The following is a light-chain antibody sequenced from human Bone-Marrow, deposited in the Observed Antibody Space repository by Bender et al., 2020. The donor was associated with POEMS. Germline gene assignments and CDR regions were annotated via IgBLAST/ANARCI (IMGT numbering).Light chain of an antibody. CDR1: SSDVGAYNY. CDR2: GVT. J-gene: IGLJ3*02. V-gene: IGLV2-14*01. Sequence: QSALTQPASVSGSPGQSITISCTGTSSDVGAYNYVSWYQQHPGKVPKLMIFGVTDRPSGVSNRFSGSKSGSTASLTISGLQTEDEADYYCTSYSDSASANWLFGGGTKLTVL. CDR3: TSYSDSASANWL.